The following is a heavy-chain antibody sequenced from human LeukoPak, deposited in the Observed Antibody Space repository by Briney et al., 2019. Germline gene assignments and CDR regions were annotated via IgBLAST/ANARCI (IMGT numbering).Heavy chain of an antibody. V-gene: IGHV1-69*06. CDR1: GGGFSSYA. CDR2: VIAIFGRG. CDR3: ASRAAQLVGAFDI. Sequence: AAVTVSCTASGGGFSSYAYSWVRLGPAPGMEWVGGVIAIFGRGNYAQKFQCRVTITADKSTSTAYKAQSSLRSEDTAVYYCASRAAQLVGAFDIWGQGTMVTVSS. J-gene: IGHJ3*02. D-gene: IGHD6-13*01.